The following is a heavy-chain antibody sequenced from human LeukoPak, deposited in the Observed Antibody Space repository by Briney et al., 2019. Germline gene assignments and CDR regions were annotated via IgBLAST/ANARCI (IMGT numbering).Heavy chain of an antibody. D-gene: IGHD1-26*01. Sequence: SETLSLTCTVSGGSVSSYYWSWLRQPAGKGLEWIGRIYTSGSTNYNPSLKSRVTISVDTSKNQFSLKLSSVTAADTAVYYCAREWNRGSYFLDYWGQGTLVTVSS. J-gene: IGHJ4*02. CDR3: AREWNRGSYFLDY. CDR2: IYTSGST. V-gene: IGHV4-4*07. CDR1: GGSVSSYY.